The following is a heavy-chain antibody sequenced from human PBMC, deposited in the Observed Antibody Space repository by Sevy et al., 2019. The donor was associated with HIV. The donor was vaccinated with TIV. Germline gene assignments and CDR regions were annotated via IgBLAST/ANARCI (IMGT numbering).Heavy chain of an antibody. V-gene: IGHV1-18*01. D-gene: IGHD6-13*01. CDR1: GYTLTSYG. J-gene: IGHJ5*02. CDR2: ISAYNGNT. CDR3: ARVASREAAAGDWFDP. Sequence: ASVKVSCKASGYTLTSYGISWVRLAPRQGLEWIGWISAYNGNTNYAQKLQGRVTMTTDTSTSTAYMELRSLRSDDTAVYYCARVASREAAAGDWFDPWGQGTLVTVSS.